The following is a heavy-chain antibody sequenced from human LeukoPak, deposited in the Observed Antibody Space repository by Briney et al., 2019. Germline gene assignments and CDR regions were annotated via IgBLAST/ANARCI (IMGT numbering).Heavy chain of an antibody. V-gene: IGHV1-2*02. D-gene: IGHD3-10*01. J-gene: IGHJ5*02. CDR3: ARSTMVRGVTPFNWFDP. CDR1: GYTFTGYY. CDR2: INPNSGGT. Sequence: ASVKVSCKASGYTFTGYYMHWVRQAPGQGLEWMGWINPNSGGTNYAQKFQGRVTMTRDTSISTAYMELSRLRSDDTAVYYCARSTMVRGVTPFNWFDPWGQGTLVTVSP.